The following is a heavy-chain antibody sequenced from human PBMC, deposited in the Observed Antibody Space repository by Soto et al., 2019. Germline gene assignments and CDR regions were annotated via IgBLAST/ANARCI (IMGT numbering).Heavy chain of an antibody. CDR3: ARGLVEVPAAMFVGTRWFDP. D-gene: IGHD2-2*01. J-gene: IGHJ5*02. Sequence: QVQLVQSGAEVKKPGASVKVSCKASGYTFTSYDINWVRQATGQGLEWMGWMNPNSGNTGYAQKFQGRVTMTTSTSLSTAYMERSSLRSEDIAVYYCARGLVEVPAAMFVGTRWFDPWGQGTLVTDSS. V-gene: IGHV1-8*01. CDR2: MNPNSGNT. CDR1: GYTFTSYD.